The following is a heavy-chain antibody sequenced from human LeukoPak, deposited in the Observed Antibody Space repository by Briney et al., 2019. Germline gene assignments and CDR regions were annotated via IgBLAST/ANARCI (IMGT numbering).Heavy chain of an antibody. CDR3: TALESLDYYYYMDV. CDR2: IKSKTDGGTT. D-gene: IGHD3-3*01. Sequence: SGGSLRLSCAASGFTFSNAWVSWVCQAPGKGLEWVGRIKSKTDGGTTDYAAPVKGRFTISRDDSKNTLYLQMNSLKTEDTAVYYCTALESLDYYYYMDVWGKGTTVTVSS. CDR1: GFTFSNAW. J-gene: IGHJ6*03. V-gene: IGHV3-15*01.